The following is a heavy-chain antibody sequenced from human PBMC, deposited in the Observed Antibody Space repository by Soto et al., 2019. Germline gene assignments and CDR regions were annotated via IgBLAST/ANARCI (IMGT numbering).Heavy chain of an antibody. D-gene: IGHD3-9*01. CDR3: ARESHDILTGPPWVWYFDL. CDR1: GGSFSGYY. Sequence: QVQLQQWGAGPLRPLETLSLTCGVSGGSFSGYYWAWIRQSPGQGLEWIGEINDRGSINYNPSLKSLVSISVDTSKNHYSLNLRSVTAADTAVYFCARESHDILTGPPWVWYFDLWGRGTLVTVSS. V-gene: IGHV4-34*01. CDR2: INDRGSI. J-gene: IGHJ2*01.